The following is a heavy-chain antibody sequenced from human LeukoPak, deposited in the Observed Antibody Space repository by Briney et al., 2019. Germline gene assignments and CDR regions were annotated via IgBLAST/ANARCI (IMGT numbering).Heavy chain of an antibody. CDR3: ARERAAHFDY. CDR2: ISYDGSNK. J-gene: IGHJ4*02. V-gene: IGHV3-30-3*01. D-gene: IGHD6-13*01. CDR1: GFTFSTYA. Sequence: GGSLRLSCAASGFTFSTYAMHWVRQAPGKGLEWVAVISYDGSNKYYADSVKGRFTISRDNSKNTLYLQMNSLRAEDTAVYYCARERAAHFDYWGQGTLVTVSS.